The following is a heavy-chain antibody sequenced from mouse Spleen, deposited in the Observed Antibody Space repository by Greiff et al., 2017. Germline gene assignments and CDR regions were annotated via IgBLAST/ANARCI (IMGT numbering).Heavy chain of an antibody. CDR2: ISYDGSN. D-gene: IGHD1-1*01. CDR3: AREDYGHYFDY. CDR1: GYSITSGYY. Sequence: EVQLQQSGPGLVKPSQSLSLTCSVTGYSITSGYYWNWIRQFPGNKLEWMGYISYDGSNNYNPSLKNRISITRDTSKNQFFLKLNSVTTEDTATYYCAREDYGHYFDYWGQGTTLTVSS. J-gene: IGHJ2*01. V-gene: IGHV3-6*01.